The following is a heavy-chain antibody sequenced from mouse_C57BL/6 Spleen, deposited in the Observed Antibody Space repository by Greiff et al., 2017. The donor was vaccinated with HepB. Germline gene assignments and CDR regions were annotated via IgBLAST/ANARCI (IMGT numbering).Heavy chain of an antibody. J-gene: IGHJ3*01. V-gene: IGHV5-4*01. CDR2: ISDGGSYT. CDR3: AREREYDRRGWFAY. CDR1: GFTFSSHA. D-gene: IGHD2-3*01. Sequence: EVQLVDSGGGLVKPGGSLKLSCAASGFTFSSHAMSWVRQTPEKRLEWVATISDGGSYTYYPDNVKGRFTISRDNAKNNLYLQMSHLKSEDTAMYYCAREREYDRRGWFAYWGQGTLVTVSA.